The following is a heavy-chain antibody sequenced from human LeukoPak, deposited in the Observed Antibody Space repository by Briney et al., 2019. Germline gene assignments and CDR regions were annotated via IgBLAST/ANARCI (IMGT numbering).Heavy chain of an antibody. Sequence: SETLSLTCAVYGGSFSGYYWSWIRQPPGEGLEWIGSIFHSGSTYYNPSLKSRVTISVDTSKNQFSLKLSSVTAADTAVYYCARANYYDSIGYSRGAFDIWGQGTVVTVSS. CDR2: IFHSGST. J-gene: IGHJ3*02. CDR1: GGSFSGYY. CDR3: ARANYYDSIGYSRGAFDI. V-gene: IGHV4-34*12. D-gene: IGHD3-22*01.